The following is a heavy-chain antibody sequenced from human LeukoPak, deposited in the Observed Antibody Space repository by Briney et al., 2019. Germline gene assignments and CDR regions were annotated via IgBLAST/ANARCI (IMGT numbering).Heavy chain of an antibody. Sequence: GGSLRLSCAAPGFTFSSYAMSWVRQAPGKGLEWVSAISGSGGSTYYAGSVKGRFTISRDNSKNTLYLQMNSLRAEDTAVYYCAKVGTAAAAIYNWFDPWGQGTLVTVSS. D-gene: IGHD6-13*01. CDR2: ISGSGGST. J-gene: IGHJ5*02. V-gene: IGHV3-23*01. CDR3: AKVGTAAAAIYNWFDP. CDR1: GFTFSSYA.